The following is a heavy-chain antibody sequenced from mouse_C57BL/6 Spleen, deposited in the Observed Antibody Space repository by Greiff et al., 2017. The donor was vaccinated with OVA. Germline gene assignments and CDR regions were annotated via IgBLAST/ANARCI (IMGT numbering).Heavy chain of an antibody. V-gene: IGHV5-4*03. CDR1: GFTFSSYA. CDR3: ARTDYGNYVGYAMDY. D-gene: IGHD2-1*01. CDR2: ISDGGSYT. Sequence: DVKLVESGGGLVKPGGSLKLSCAASGFTFSSYAMSWVRQTPEKRLEWVATISDGGSYTYYPDNVKGRFTISRDNAKNNLYLQMSHLKSEDTAMYYCARTDYGNYVGYAMDYWGQGASVTVSS. J-gene: IGHJ4*01.